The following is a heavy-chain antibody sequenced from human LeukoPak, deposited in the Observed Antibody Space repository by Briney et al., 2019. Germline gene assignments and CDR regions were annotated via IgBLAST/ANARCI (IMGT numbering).Heavy chain of an antibody. CDR1: GFTFSAFW. V-gene: IGHV3-74*01. Sequence: GGSLRLSCAASGFTFSAFWIHWVRQTPGKGLVWVSRISSDGFTTTYADSVKGRFTISRDNAKNTLYLQMNSLRAEDTAVYYCARVRGASGSYFDYWGQGALVTVSS. J-gene: IGHJ4*02. CDR3: ARVRGASGSYFDY. CDR2: ISSDGFTT. D-gene: IGHD1-26*01.